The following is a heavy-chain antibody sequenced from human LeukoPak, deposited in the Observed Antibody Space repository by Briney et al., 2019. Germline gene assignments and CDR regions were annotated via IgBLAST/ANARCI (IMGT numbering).Heavy chain of an antibody. CDR3: ARGPQDY. CDR2: IYYSGST. CDR1: GGSISSGAYY. V-gene: IGHV4-30-4*01. Sequence: SETLSLTCTVYGGSISSGAYYWSWIRQPPGKGLEWIGYIYYSGSTYYNPSLKSRVTISVDTSKNQFSLKLSSVTAADTAVYYCARGPQDYWGQGSLVTVSS. J-gene: IGHJ4*02.